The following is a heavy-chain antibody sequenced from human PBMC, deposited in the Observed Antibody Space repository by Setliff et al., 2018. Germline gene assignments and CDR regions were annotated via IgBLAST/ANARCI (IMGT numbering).Heavy chain of an antibody. CDR1: GFSFSSYA. V-gene: IGHV3-48*01. D-gene: IGHD3-22*01. Sequence: GGSLRLSCVASGFSFSSYAVNWVRQAPGKGLEWVSYISSSSSTIYYADSMKGRFTISRDNAKNSLYLQMNSLRAEDTAVYYCARGGRDTMIVVVIVDYWGQGTLVTVSS. CDR3: ARGGRDTMIVVVIVDY. CDR2: ISSSSSTI. J-gene: IGHJ4*02.